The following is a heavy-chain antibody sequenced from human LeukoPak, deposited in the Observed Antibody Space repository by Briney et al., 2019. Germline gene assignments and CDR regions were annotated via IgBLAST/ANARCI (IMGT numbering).Heavy chain of an antibody. CDR1: GGSISSYY. V-gene: IGHV4-59*01. J-gene: IGHJ4*02. CDR3: ARAGSGWYVGYFDY. CDR2: IYYSGST. Sequence: SETLSLTCTVSGGSISSYYWSWIRRPPGKGLEWIGYIYYSGSTNYNPSLKSRVTISVDTSKNQFSLKLSSVTAADTAVYYCARAGSGWYVGYFDYWGQGTLVTVSS. D-gene: IGHD6-19*01.